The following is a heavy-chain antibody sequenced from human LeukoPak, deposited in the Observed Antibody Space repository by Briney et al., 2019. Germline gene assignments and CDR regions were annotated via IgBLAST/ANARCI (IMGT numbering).Heavy chain of an antibody. J-gene: IGHJ4*02. CDR2: INEDGSEK. CDR3: ARGGVRRGYYDY. Sequence: GGCLRLSCAASGFSFSNYWMKWVRQDPGKGLEWVANINEDGSEKYYVDSVRGRFTISRDNAKNSLYLQMNSLRTEDTAIYYCARGGVRRGYYDYWGQGTLVTVSS. V-gene: IGHV3-7*01. D-gene: IGHD1-14*01. CDR1: GFSFSNYW.